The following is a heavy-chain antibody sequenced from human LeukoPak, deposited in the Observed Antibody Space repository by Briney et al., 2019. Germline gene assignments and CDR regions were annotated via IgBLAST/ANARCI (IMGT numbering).Heavy chain of an antibody. V-gene: IGHV3-66*01. D-gene: IGHD4-17*01. CDR2: IYSGGST. J-gene: IGHJ5*02. CDR3: ARGHYGDYA. CDR1: GFTVSSNY. Sequence: GGSLRLSCAASGFTVSSNYMSWVRQAPGKGLEWVSVIYSGGSTYYADSVKGRFTISRDNAKNSLYVEMNSLRGEDTAVYHCARGHYGDYAWGQGTLVTVSS.